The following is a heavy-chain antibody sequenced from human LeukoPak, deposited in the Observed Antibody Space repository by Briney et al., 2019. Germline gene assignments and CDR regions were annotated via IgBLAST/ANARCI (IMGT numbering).Heavy chain of an antibody. CDR2: IYYTGTT. Sequence: PSETLSLTCTVSGGSISNYYWSWIRQPPGKALEWIGYIYYTGTTKYNPSLKSRATISLDTSKNQFSLKLTSVIAADTALFCCARGYDIDVWGQGTTVTVSS. V-gene: IGHV4-59*01. CDR1: GGSISNYY. J-gene: IGHJ6*02. CDR3: ARGYDIDV.